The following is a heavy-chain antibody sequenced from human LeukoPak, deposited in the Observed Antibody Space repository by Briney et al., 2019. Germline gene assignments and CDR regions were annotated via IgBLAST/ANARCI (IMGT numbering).Heavy chain of an antibody. D-gene: IGHD1-14*01. J-gene: IGHJ4*02. Sequence: GGSLRLSCAASGFTFSSYSMNWVRQAPGKGLEWVSSISSSSSYIYYADSVKGRFTISRDNAKNSLYLQMNSLRAEDTAVYYCARASDTKPEVDYWGQGTLVTVSS. V-gene: IGHV3-21*01. CDR3: ARASDTKPEVDY. CDR2: ISSSSSYI. CDR1: GFTFSSYS.